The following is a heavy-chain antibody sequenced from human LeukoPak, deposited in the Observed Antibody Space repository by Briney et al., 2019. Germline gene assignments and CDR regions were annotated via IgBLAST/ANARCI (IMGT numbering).Heavy chain of an antibody. CDR2: INTDGTST. J-gene: IGHJ4*02. V-gene: IGHV3-74*01. CDR3: AKDAQRGFDYSNSLEH. Sequence: GGSLRLSCAASGFTFSSYWMHWVRQDPGKGLVWVSRINTDGTSTGYADSVKGRFTISRDNLKNMVSLQMNRLRAEDTAVYYCAKDAQRGFDYSNSLEHWGQGSLVTVSS. D-gene: IGHD4-11*01. CDR1: GFTFSSYW.